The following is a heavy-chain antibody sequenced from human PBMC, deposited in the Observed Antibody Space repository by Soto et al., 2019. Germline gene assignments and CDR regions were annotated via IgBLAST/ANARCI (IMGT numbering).Heavy chain of an antibody. CDR2: IYYSGST. V-gene: IGHV4-59*01. CDR3: ARDNRLVHIEGFYCYYDGMDV. CDR1: GGSISSYY. D-gene: IGHD6-19*01. Sequence: QVQLQESGPGLVKPSETLSLTCTVSGGSISSYYWSWIRQPPGKGLEWIGYIYYSGSTNYNPSLKSRVTISVDTSKNQFSLKLSSVTAADTAVYYCARDNRLVHIEGFYCYYDGMDVWGQGTTVTVSS. J-gene: IGHJ6*02.